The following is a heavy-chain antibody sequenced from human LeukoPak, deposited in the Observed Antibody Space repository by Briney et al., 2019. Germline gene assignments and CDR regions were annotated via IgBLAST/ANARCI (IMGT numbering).Heavy chain of an antibody. CDR2: IYYGGST. Sequence: SETLSLTCTVSGGSISSYYWSWIRQPPGKGLEWIGYIYYGGSTNYNPSLKSRVTISVDTSKNQFSLKLSSVTAADTAVYYCASSNPRYNWFDPWGQGTLVTVSS. V-gene: IGHV4-59*01. D-gene: IGHD1-14*01. CDR1: GGSISSYY. J-gene: IGHJ5*02. CDR3: ASSNPRYNWFDP.